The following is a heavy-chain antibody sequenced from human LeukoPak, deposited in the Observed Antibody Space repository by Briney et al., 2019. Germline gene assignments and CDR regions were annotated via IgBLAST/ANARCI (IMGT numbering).Heavy chain of an antibody. Sequence: GESLKISCKGSGYSFTSYWIGWVRQMPGKGLEWMGIIYPGDSDTRYSPSFQGQVTISADRSINTAYLQWSSLKASDTAMYYCARRGSDRLRYYGMDVWGQGTTVTVSS. CDR3: ARRGSDRLRYYGMDV. J-gene: IGHJ6*02. D-gene: IGHD3-10*01. CDR2: IYPGDSDT. CDR1: GYSFTSYW. V-gene: IGHV5-51*01.